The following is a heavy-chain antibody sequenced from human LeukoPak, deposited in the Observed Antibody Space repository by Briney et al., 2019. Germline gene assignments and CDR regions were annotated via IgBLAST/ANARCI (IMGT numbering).Heavy chain of an antibody. Sequence: SETLSLTCTVSGGSISSSSYYWGWIRQPPGKGLEWIVSIYYSGSTYYNPSLKSRVTISVDTSKNQFSLKLSSVTAADTAVYYCARDQEQWLVPSVVDYWGQGTLVTVSS. D-gene: IGHD6-19*01. CDR2: IYYSGST. J-gene: IGHJ4*02. CDR1: GGSISSSSYY. V-gene: IGHV4-39*07. CDR3: ARDQEQWLVPSVVDY.